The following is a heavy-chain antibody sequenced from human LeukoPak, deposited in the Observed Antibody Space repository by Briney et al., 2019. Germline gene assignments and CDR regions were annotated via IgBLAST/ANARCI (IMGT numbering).Heavy chain of an antibody. V-gene: IGHV3-13*01. Sequence: GGSPRLSCAASGFTLSAYDMHWVRHPTGEGLEWVSIIYRAGDTYYPGSVKGRFTISRDNAKNSLYLQMNSLRAEDTAEYYCAREMSGSNDALDIWGQGTMVTVSS. J-gene: IGHJ3*02. D-gene: IGHD3-10*01. CDR2: IYRAGDT. CDR1: GFTLSAYD. CDR3: AREMSGSNDALDI.